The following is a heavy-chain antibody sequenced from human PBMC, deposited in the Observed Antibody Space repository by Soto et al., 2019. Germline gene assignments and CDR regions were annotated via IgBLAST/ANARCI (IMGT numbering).Heavy chain of an antibody. CDR1: GFTFNNYA. J-gene: IGHJ6*02. CDR3: ARDIWLRGPYYYCMDV. V-gene: IGHV3-23*01. Sequence: EVQLLESGGGLVQPGGSLRLSCAASGFTFNNYAMTWVRQAPGKGLEWVSTISDNGGSTYYADSVKGRFTISRDNSKNTLYLQMNSLRAEDTAVYYCARDIWLRGPYYYCMDVWGQGTTVTVSS. D-gene: IGHD5-18*01. CDR2: ISDNGGST.